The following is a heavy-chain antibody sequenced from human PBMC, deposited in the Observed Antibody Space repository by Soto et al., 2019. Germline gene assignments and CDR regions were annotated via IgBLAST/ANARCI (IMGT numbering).Heavy chain of an antibody. J-gene: IGHJ6*02. D-gene: IGHD1-1*01. Sequence: GRSLRLSCVASGFDLTSSRMNWVRQPPGKGLEWVASISGSGKDTFYRHSVKGRFAISRDSAGTSLFLRMDSVKVEDTAVYHSARVHLVARSASNCAMDVWGPGTAVTVSS. V-gene: IGHV3-21*01. CDR2: ISGSGKDT. CDR3: ARVHLVARSASNCAMDV. CDR1: GFDLTSSR.